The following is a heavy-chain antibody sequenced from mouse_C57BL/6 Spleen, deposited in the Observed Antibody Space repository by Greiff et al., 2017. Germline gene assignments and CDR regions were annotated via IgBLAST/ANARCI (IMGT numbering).Heavy chain of an antibody. Sequence: VKLVESGPGLVQPSQSLSITCTVSGFSLTSYGVHWVRQSPGKGLEWLGVLWRGGSTDYNAAFMSRLSITKDNSKSQVFFKMNSLQADDTAIYCCAKNSNRYYAMDYWGQGTSVTVSS. V-gene: IGHV2-5*01. CDR3: AKNSNRYYAMDY. J-gene: IGHJ4*01. CDR2: LWRGGST. D-gene: IGHD2-5*01. CDR1: GFSLTSYG.